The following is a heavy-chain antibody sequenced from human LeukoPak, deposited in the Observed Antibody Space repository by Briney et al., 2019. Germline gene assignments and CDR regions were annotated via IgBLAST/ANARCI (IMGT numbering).Heavy chain of an antibody. CDR2: VSYDGNSK. CDR1: GFIFNTYG. CDR3: ARETITIFGVVYYYYGMDV. J-gene: IGHJ6*02. V-gene: IGHV3-30*03. D-gene: IGHD3-3*01. Sequence: GGSLRLSCAASGFIFNTYGVHWVRLAPGKGLEWVAVVSYDGNSKYYADSVKGRFTVSRDNSKNTLYLQMNSLRAEDTAVYYCARETITIFGVVYYYYGMDVWGQGTTVTVSS.